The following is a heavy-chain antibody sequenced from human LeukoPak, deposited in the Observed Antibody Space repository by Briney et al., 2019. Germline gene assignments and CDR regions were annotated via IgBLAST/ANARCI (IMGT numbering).Heavy chain of an antibody. J-gene: IGHJ4*02. CDR3: ARDPASPFYFDY. Sequence: ASVKVSCKASGYTFTGYYMHWGRQAPGQGLEWMGWINPNSGGTNYAQKFQGRVTMTRDTSISTAYMELSRLRSDDTAVYYCARDPASPFYFDYWGQGTLVTVSS. CDR2: INPNSGGT. V-gene: IGHV1-2*02. CDR1: GYTFTGYY. D-gene: IGHD6-25*01.